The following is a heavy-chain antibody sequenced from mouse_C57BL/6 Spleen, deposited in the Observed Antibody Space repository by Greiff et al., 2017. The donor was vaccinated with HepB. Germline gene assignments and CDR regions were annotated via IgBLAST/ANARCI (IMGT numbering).Heavy chain of an antibody. CDR1: GYAFTNYL. CDR2: INPGSGGT. CDR3: ARSEDYGLFAY. J-gene: IGHJ3*01. D-gene: IGHD2-4*01. V-gene: IGHV1-54*01. Sequence: VQLQESGAELVRPGTSVKVSCKASGYAFTNYLIEWVKQRPGQGLEWIGVINPGSGGTNYNEKFKGKATLTADKSSSTAYMQLSSLTSEDSAVYFCARSEDYGLFAYWGQGTLVTVSA.